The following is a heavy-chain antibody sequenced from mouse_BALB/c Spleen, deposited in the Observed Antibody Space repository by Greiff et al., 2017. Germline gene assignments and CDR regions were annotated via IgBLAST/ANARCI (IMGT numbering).Heavy chain of an antibody. J-gene: IGHJ4*01. D-gene: IGHD2-2*01. CDR1: GFTFSSYY. CDR2: INSNGGST. CDR3: ARHGYNFYYYAMDY. Sequence: EVQLVESGGGLVKLGGSLKLSCAASGFTFSSYYMSWVRQTPEKRLELVAAINSNGGSTYYPDTVKGRFTISRDNAKNTLYLQMSSLKSEDTALYYCARHGYNFYYYAMDYWGQETSVTASS. V-gene: IGHV5-6-2*01.